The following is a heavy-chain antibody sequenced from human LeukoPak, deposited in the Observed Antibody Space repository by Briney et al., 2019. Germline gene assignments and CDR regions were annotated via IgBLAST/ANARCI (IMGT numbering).Heavy chain of an antibody. J-gene: IGHJ5*02. Sequence: ASVKVSCKASGGTFSSYAMSWVRQAPGKGLEWVSAISGSGGSTYYADSVKGQFTISRDNSKNTLYLQMNSLRAEDTAVYYCAKDYDSGDQSYTDWFDPWGQGTLVTVSS. CDR1: GGTFSSYA. CDR3: AKDYDSGDQSYTDWFDP. D-gene: IGHD3-10*01. V-gene: IGHV3-23*01. CDR2: ISGSGGST.